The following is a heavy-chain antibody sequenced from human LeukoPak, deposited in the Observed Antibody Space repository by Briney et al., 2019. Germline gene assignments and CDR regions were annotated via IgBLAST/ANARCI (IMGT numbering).Heavy chain of an antibody. CDR3: AKDLNSGWYGSDAFDI. D-gene: IGHD6-19*01. Sequence: GGSLRLSCAASGFTFSSYAMTWVRQAPGKGLEWVSAISGSGGGTYYADSVKGRFTISRDNSKNTLYLQMNSLRAEDTAVYYCAKDLNSGWYGSDAFDIWGQGTMVTVSS. J-gene: IGHJ3*02. V-gene: IGHV3-23*01. CDR1: GFTFSSYA. CDR2: ISGSGGGT.